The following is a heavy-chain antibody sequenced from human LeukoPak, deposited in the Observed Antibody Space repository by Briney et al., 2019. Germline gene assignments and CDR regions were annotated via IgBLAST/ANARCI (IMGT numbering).Heavy chain of an antibody. J-gene: IGHJ4*02. D-gene: IGHD1-14*01. V-gene: IGHV3-66*01. CDR3: AKNRSLRY. Sequence: GGSLRLSCAASGFTVSSNYMSWVRQAPGRGLEWVSVIYSGGSTYYADSVKGRFTISRDNSKDTLYLQMNSLRAEDTAVYYCAKNRSLRYWGQGTLVTVSS. CDR2: IYSGGST. CDR1: GFTVSSNY.